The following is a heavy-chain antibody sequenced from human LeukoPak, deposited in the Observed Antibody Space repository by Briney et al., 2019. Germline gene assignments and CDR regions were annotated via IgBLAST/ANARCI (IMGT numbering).Heavy chain of an antibody. CDR2: IYPADSDT. CDR1: GYSFTNYW. V-gene: IGHV5-51*01. Sequence: GESLKISCKGPGYSFTNYWIGWVRQMPGKGLEWMGIIYPADSDTRYSPSFQGQVTISVDKSISTAYLQWSSLKASDTAMYYSARQGARGFDYWGQGTLVTVSS. J-gene: IGHJ4*02. CDR3: ARQGARGFDY. D-gene: IGHD3-16*01.